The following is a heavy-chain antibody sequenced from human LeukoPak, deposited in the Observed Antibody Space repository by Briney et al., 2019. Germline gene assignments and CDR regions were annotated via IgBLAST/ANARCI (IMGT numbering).Heavy chain of an antibody. V-gene: IGHV3-9*01. D-gene: IGHD3-22*01. Sequence: PGGSLRLSCAASGFTFDDYAMHWVRQAPGKGLEWVAGISWDGGSIGYADSVKGRFTISRDNAKNSLYLQMNSLRAEDTALYYCAKDIGSSGWTNYFDYWGQGTLVTVSS. CDR2: ISWDGGSI. CDR3: AKDIGSSGWTNYFDY. CDR1: GFTFDDYA. J-gene: IGHJ4*02.